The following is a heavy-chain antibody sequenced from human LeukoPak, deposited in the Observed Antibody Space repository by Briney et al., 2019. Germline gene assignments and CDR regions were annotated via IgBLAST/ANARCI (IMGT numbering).Heavy chain of an antibody. CDR3: ARGRDGYNADDY. J-gene: IGHJ4*02. V-gene: IGHV4-31*03. D-gene: IGHD5-24*01. CDR1: GGPISSRGYY. CDR2: IYYSGST. Sequence: PSQTLSLTCTVSGGPISSRGYYWNWIPQPPGKGLEWIGYIYYSGSTYYNPSLKSRVTISVDTSKNQFSLKLSSVTAADTAVYYCARGRDGYNADDYWGQGTLVTVSS.